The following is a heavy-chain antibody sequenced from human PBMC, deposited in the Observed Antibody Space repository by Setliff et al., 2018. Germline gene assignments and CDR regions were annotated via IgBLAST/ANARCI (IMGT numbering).Heavy chain of an antibody. D-gene: IGHD5-12*01. CDR2: IFHSGST. V-gene: IGHV4-38-2*02. CDR3: ARDQWVRSPPLYFSYSMDV. CDR1: GYSISSGHF. Sequence: SETLSLTCGVSGYSISSGHFWGWIRQPPGKGLEWLGNIFHSGSTYYNPSLKSRVTISVDTPNNQFSLKLSSVTAADTAVYYCARDQWVRSPPLYFSYSMDVWGQGTTVTVSS. J-gene: IGHJ6*02.